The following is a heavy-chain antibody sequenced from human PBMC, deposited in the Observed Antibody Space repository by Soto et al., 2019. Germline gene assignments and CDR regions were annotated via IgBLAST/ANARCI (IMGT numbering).Heavy chain of an antibody. Sequence: PGGSLRLSCAASGFTFSSYAMHWVRQAPGKGLEWVAVISYDGSNKYYADSVKGRFTISRDNSKNTLYLQMNSLRAEDTAVYYCARDRTTLKQLVWVADYYYGMDVWGQGTTVTVSS. CDR3: ARDRTTLKQLVWVADYYYGMDV. CDR1: GFTFSSYA. D-gene: IGHD6-6*01. J-gene: IGHJ6*02. CDR2: ISYDGSNK. V-gene: IGHV3-30-3*01.